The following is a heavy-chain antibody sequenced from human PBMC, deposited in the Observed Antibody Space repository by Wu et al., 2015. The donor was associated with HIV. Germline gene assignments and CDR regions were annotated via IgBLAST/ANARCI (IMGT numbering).Heavy chain of an antibody. V-gene: IGHV1-8*01. J-gene: IGHJ3*02. Sequence: QVQLVQSGAEVKKPGSSVKVSCRASGYTFTSYDINWVRQATGQGLEWMGWMNPNSGNTGYAQKFQGRVTMTRNTSISTAYMELSSLRSEDTAVYYCARGVFYYGSGSPDAFDIWGQGTMVTVSS. CDR1: GYTFTSYD. CDR2: MNPNSGNT. D-gene: IGHD3-10*01. CDR3: ARGVFYYGSGSPDAFDI.